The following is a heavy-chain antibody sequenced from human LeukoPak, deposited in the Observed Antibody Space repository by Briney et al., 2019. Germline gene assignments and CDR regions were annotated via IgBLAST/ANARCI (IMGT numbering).Heavy chain of an antibody. Sequence: GGSLRLSCAASGFTFSSYSMNWVRQAPGKGLEWVSSISSSSSYIYYADSVKGRFTISRDNAKNSLYLQMNSLRAEDTAVYYCARDLTMLRGVPDYWGQGTLVTVSS. CDR3: ARDLTMLRGVPDY. D-gene: IGHD3-10*01. CDR2: ISSSSSYI. CDR1: GFTFSSYS. V-gene: IGHV3-21*01. J-gene: IGHJ4*02.